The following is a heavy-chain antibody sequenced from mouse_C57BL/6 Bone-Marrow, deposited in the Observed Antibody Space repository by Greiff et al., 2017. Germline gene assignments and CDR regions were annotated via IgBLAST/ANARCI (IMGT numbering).Heavy chain of an antibody. J-gene: IGHJ3*01. CDR1: GYTFTSYW. CDR2: LDPSDSYT. D-gene: IGHD2-3*01. V-gene: IGHV1-69*01. Sequence: QVQLQQPGAELVMPGASVKLSCKASGYTFTSYWMHWVKQRPGQGLEWIGELDPSDSYTNYNQKFKGKSTLTVDKSSSTAYMQLSSLTSEDSAVYYCTRNDGYYGFAYWGQGTLVTVSA. CDR3: TRNDGYYGFAY.